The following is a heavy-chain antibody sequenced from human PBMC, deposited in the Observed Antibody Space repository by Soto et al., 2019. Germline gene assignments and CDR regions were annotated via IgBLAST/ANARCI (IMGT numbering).Heavy chain of an antibody. D-gene: IGHD1-20*01. CDR3: ARDGALRY. CDR1: GFAVSANY. V-gene: IGHV3-53*01. CDR2: IYSGGTT. J-gene: IGHJ4*02. Sequence: EVQLVESGGGLIQPGGSLRLSYAASGFAVSANYMSWVRQAPGKGLEWISLIYSGGTTEYADSVKGRFTISRDNVKNTLFLQMNNLRVEDTAVYFCARDGALRYWGQGTLVTVSS.